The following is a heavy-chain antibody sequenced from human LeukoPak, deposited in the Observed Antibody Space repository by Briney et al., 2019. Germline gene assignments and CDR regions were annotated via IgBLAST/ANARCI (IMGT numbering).Heavy chain of an antibody. D-gene: IGHD5-18*01. CDR2: IIWSGGST. CDR1: GFTFDDYG. V-gene: IGHV3-20*04. Sequence: GGSLRLSCAASGFTFDDYGMSWVRQAPGKGLEWVSGIIWSGGSTGYADSVKGRFTISRDNAKNSLYLQMNSLRAEDTALYYCARDLSGITGYTYGRGIDYWGQGTLVTVSS. J-gene: IGHJ4*02. CDR3: ARDLSGITGYTYGRGIDY.